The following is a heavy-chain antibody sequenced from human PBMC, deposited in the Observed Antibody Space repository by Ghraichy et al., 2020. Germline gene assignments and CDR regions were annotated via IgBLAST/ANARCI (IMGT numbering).Heavy chain of an antibody. Sequence: LSLTCAASGFTFSSYGMHWVRQAPGKGLEWVAVIWYDGSNKYYADSVKGRFTISRDNSKNTLYLQMNSLRAEDTAVYYCAREGLWFGTLWYYGMDVWGQGTTVTVSS. J-gene: IGHJ6*02. D-gene: IGHD3-10*01. CDR1: GFTFSSYG. CDR3: AREGLWFGTLWYYGMDV. V-gene: IGHV3-33*01. CDR2: IWYDGSNK.